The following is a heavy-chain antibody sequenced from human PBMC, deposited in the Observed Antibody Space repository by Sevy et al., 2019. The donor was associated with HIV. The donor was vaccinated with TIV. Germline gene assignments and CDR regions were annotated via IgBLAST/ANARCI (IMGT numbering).Heavy chain of an antibody. CDR2: ITKSGTTT. Sequence: GGSLRLSCAASGFTFSDYYMSWIRQAPGKGLEWVSYITKSGTTTSYADSVKGRFTISRDNAKNSLSLHMSSLTADDTAVYYCARDVGWLTGWGQGTLVTVSS. V-gene: IGHV3-11*04. CDR1: GFTFSDYY. CDR3: ARDVGWLTG. D-gene: IGHD3-3*01. J-gene: IGHJ4*02.